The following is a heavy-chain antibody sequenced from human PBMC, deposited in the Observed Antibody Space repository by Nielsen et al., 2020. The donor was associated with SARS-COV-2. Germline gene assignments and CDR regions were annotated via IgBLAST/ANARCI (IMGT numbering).Heavy chain of an antibody. CDR3: AKDLFAPRSHYGDRGGFDY. Sequence: GGSLRLSCAASGFTFDDYAMHWVRQAPGKGLEWVSGISWNSGSIGYADSVKGRFTISRDNAKNSLYLQMNSLRAEDTAVYYCAKDLFAPRSHYGDRGGFDYWGQGTLVTVSS. CDR1: GFTFDDYA. CDR2: ISWNSGSI. D-gene: IGHD4-17*01. V-gene: IGHV3-9*01. J-gene: IGHJ4*02.